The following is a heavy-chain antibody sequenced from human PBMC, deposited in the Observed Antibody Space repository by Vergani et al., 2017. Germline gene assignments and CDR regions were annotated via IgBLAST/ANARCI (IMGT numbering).Heavy chain of an antibody. D-gene: IGHD5-24*01. V-gene: IGHV1-69*02. J-gene: IGHJ6*02. CDR1: GGTFSSYT. CDR2: IIPILGIA. CDR3: ARVLKEIRDGYSHGMDV. Sequence: VQLVQSGAEVKKPGSSVKVSCKASGGTFSSYTISWVRQAPGQGLEWMGRIIPILGIANYAQKFQGRVTITADKSTSTAYMELSSLRSEDTAVYYCARVLKEIRDGYSHGMDVWGQGTTVTVSS.